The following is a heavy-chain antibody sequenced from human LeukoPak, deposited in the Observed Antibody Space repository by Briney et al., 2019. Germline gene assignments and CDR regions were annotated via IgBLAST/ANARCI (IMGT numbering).Heavy chain of an antibody. V-gene: IGHV3-11*01. J-gene: IGHJ4*02. CDR1: GFTFSDYY. CDR3: AKDTTVTTNYYFDY. D-gene: IGHD4-17*01. Sequence: GGSLRLSCAASGFTFSDYYMSWIRQAPGKGLEWVSYISSSGSTIYYADSVKGRFTISRDNAKNSLYLQMNSLRAEDTAVYYCAKDTTVTTNYYFDYWGQGTLVTVSS. CDR2: ISSSGSTI.